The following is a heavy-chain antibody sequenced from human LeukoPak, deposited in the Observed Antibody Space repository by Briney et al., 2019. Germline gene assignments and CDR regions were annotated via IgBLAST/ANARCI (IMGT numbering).Heavy chain of an antibody. J-gene: IGHJ4*02. CDR2: MNPNSGGT. V-gene: IGHV1-2*02. D-gene: IGHD3-16*01. CDR1: VYTFTDYY. Sequence: GASVKVSCKASVYTFTDYYLHWVRQAPGQGLEWMGWMNPNSGGTNYAQMFQGRVTLTSDTSITTAYMELRRLRSDDSAVYYCARIRLGESTIDYWGQGTLVTVSS. CDR3: ARIRLGESTIDY.